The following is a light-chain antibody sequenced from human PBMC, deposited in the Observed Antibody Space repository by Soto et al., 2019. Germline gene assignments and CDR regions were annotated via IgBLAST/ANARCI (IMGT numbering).Light chain of an antibody. Sequence: QSALTQPLSASGSPGQSVTITCSGTSSDVGEENYVSWYQQHTGKVPKLILYEVSKRPSGVPDRFSGSRSGNTASLTVSGLQAEDEADYCCISFAGSPVVFGGGTKLTVL. J-gene: IGLJ2*01. CDR2: EVS. V-gene: IGLV2-8*01. CDR3: ISFAGSPVV. CDR1: SSDVGEENY.